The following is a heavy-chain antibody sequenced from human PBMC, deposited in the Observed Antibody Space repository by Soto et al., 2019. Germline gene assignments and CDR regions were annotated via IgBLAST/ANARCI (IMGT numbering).Heavy chain of an antibody. CDR3: ARENCGGGDCSTIDY. J-gene: IGHJ4*02. D-gene: IGHD2-21*01. CDR1: GGSISVGDYY. V-gene: IGHV4-30-4*01. Sequence: QVRLQESGPGLVKPSETLSLTCSVSGGSISVGDYYWSWIRQPPGKGLEWIGYICNNGYTDYNPSLQSRVSISVDTSKNQFYLRLSSVTAADTAVYYCARENCGGGDCSTIDYWGQGTLATVSS. CDR2: ICNNGYT.